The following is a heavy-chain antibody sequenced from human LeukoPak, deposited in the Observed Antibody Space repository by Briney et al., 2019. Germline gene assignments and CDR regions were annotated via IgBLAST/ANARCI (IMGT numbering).Heavy chain of an antibody. CDR3: ARVSRGYCSSTSCYSWFDP. D-gene: IGHD2-2*03. CDR2: ISSYSGNT. V-gene: IGHV1-18*01. Sequence: ASVKVSCKASGYTFTSYGMSWVRQAPGQGLEWMGCISSYSGNTNYAQKLQGRVTITTDTSTSTVYMELNSLRSADTAVYYCARVSRGYCSSTSCYSWFDPWGQGTLVTVSS. J-gene: IGHJ5*02. CDR1: GYTFTSYG.